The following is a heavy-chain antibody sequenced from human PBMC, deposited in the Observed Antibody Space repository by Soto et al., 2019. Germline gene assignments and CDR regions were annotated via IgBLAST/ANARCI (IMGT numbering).Heavy chain of an antibody. CDR3: ARDLAYCASGSCYTKWGS. Sequence: LSLTCTVSGGSITSDDYHWTWIRQPPGKGLEWIGFIYYSGSYYNPSLKSRVTLSVDTSKNQFSLKLSSVTAADTAVYYCARDLAYCASGSCYTKWGSRGQGTPVTVSS. V-gene: IGHV4-30-4*01. J-gene: IGHJ4*02. D-gene: IGHD2-15*01. CDR2: IYYSGS. CDR1: GGSITSDDYH.